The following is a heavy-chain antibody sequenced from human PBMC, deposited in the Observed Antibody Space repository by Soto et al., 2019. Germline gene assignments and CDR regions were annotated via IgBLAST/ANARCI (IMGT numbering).Heavy chain of an antibody. V-gene: IGHV1-18*01. CDR1: GYTFTSYG. CDR3: AGEGFGGDCYSDWFDL. CDR2: ISAYNGNT. J-gene: IGHJ5*02. D-gene: IGHD2-21*02. Sequence: QVQLVQSGAEVKKPGASVKVSCKASGYTFTSYGISWVRQAPGQGHEWMGWISAYNGNTNYAQKLQGRDTMTTDTSAITAYMELRSLRSDDTAVYYCAGEGFGGDCYSDWFDLWGQGTVVTVAS.